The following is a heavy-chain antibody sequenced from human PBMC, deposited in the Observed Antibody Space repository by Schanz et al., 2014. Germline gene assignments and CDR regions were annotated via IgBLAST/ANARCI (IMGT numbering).Heavy chain of an antibody. CDR2: IGNGGVTI. CDR1: GFPFSDYF. CDR3: ARDSNGDDGYRFWFDS. J-gene: IGHJ5*01. Sequence: VQLAESGGGLVKPGGSLRLSCTASGFPFSDYFMAWIRQPPGRGLEWVSYIGNGGVTIYYADSVKGRFTISRDNSKNTLYLQMDSLRADDTAVYYCARDSNGDDGYRFWFDSWGQGILVTVSS. D-gene: IGHD4-17*01. V-gene: IGHV3-11*01.